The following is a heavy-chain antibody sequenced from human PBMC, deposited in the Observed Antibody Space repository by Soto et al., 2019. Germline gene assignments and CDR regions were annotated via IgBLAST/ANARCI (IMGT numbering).Heavy chain of an antibody. CDR2: INAANGDT. D-gene: IGHD6-13*01. Sequence: ASVKVSCKASGYTFTNYGLHWVRQAPGQRLEWMGWINAANGDTKYSPKFQGSVTITRDTSASTAYMELSSPRSEDTAVYYCVRRHVSATGIDWFDPWGQGTLVTVSS. V-gene: IGHV1-3*01. CDR1: GYTFTNYG. J-gene: IGHJ5*02. CDR3: VRRHVSATGIDWFDP.